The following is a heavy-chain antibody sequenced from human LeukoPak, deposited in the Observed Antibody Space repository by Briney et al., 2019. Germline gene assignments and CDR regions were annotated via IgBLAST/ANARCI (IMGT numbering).Heavy chain of an antibody. D-gene: IGHD6-19*01. CDR2: ISGSGGST. J-gene: IGHJ4*02. CDR1: GFTFSSYA. CDR3: AKRDAVADFFDY. V-gene: IGHV3-23*01. Sequence: GGSLRLSCAASGFTFSSYAVSWVRQAPGKGLEWVSAISGSGGSTYYADSVKGRFTISRDNSKNTLYLQMNSLRAEDTAVYYCAKRDAVADFFDYWGQGTLVTVSS.